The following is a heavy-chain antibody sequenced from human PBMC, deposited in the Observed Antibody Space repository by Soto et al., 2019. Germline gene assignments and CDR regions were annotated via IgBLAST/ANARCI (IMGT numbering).Heavy chain of an antibody. CDR3: VLGQFQPYYFDY. CDR2: ISSSSSYT. CDR1: GFTFSDYY. D-gene: IGHD1-26*01. J-gene: IGHJ4*02. V-gene: IGHV3-11*06. Sequence: GGSLRLSCAASGFTFSDYYMSWIRQAPGKGLEWVSYISSSSSYTNYADSVKGRFTISRDNAKNSLYLQMNSLRAEDTAVYYCVLGQFQPYYFDYWGQGTLVTVSS.